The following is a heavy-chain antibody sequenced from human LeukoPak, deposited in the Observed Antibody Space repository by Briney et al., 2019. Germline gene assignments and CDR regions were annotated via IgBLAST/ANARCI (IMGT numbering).Heavy chain of an antibody. V-gene: IGHV1-8*02. J-gene: IGHJ5*02. CDR3: ARDNSVGDYAWWFDP. CDR2: MNPNSGNT. Sequence: ASVKVSCKASGYTFTSYGISWVRQAPGQGLEWMGWMNPNSGNTGYAQKFQGRVTMTRDMSTSTDYMELSSLRSEDTAVYYCARDNSVGDYAWWFDPWGQGTLVTVSS. D-gene: IGHD1-26*01. CDR1: GYTFTSYG.